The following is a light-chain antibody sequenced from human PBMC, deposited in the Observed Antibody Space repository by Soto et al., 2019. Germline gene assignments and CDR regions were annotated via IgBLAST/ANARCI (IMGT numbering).Light chain of an antibody. CDR2: DVT. CDR1: SSDVGNYQH. Sequence: QSALTQSPSASGSPGQSVTISCTGTSSDVGNYQHVSWYQQHSGKAPKLMIYDVTKRPSGVPDRFSGSKSGNTASLTVSGLQAEDEAAYYCSSYAGSNNWVFGGGTKLTVL. CDR3: SSYAGSNNWV. J-gene: IGLJ3*02. V-gene: IGLV2-8*01.